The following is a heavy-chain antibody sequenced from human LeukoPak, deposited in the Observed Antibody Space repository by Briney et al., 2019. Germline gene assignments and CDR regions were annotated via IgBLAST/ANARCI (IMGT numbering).Heavy chain of an antibody. J-gene: IGHJ4*02. V-gene: IGHV3-11*04. CDR3: ARGHWGLDY. CDR2: IYNGGDTI. Sequence: GGSLRLSCATSGFAFSDHYMTWIRQAPGKGLETVSYIYNGGDTIYYADSVRGRFTISRDNAESSLYLQMNSLRAEDTAVYYCARGHWGLDYWGRGTLVTVSS. D-gene: IGHD7-27*01. CDR1: GFAFSDHY.